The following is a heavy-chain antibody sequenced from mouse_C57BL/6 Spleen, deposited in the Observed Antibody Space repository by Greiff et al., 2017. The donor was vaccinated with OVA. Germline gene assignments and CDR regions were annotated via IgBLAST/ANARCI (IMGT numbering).Heavy chain of an antibody. V-gene: IGHV1-69*01. CDR3: ARGPPPITTVVAPDY. Sequence: QVQLQQPGAELVMPGASVKLSCKASGYTFTSYWMHWVKQRPGQGLEWIGEIDPSDSYTNYNQKFKGKSTLTVDKSSSTAYMQLSSLTSEDSAVYYCARGPPPITTVVAPDYWGQGTTLTVST. J-gene: IGHJ2*01. D-gene: IGHD1-1*01. CDR1: GYTFTSYW. CDR2: IDPSDSYT.